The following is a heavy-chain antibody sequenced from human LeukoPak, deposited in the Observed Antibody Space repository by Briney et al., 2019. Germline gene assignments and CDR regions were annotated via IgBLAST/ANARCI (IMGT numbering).Heavy chain of an antibody. V-gene: IGHV3-7*01. D-gene: IGHD2-2*01. CDR3: AREIPYCRSTSCYFDF. J-gene: IGHJ4*02. CDR1: GFSFGSYW. Sequence: GGSLLLPCAASGFSFGSYWMSWVRPAPGKGLEWVANIKQDGSEKYYVDSVKGRFTISRDNAKSSLYLQMNSLRAEDTAVYFCAREIPYCRSTSCYFDFWGQGTRVTVSS. CDR2: IKQDGSEK.